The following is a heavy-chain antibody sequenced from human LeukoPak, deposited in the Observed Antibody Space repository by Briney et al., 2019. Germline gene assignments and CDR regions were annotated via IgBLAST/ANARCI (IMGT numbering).Heavy chain of an antibody. V-gene: IGHV3-30*18. D-gene: IGHD4-17*01. CDR3: AKDDGDGYYYYYGMDV. Sequence: PGGSLRLSCAASGFTFSSYGMHWVRQAPGKGLEWVAVISYDGSNKYYADSVKGRFTISRDNSKNTLYLQMNSLRAEDTAVYYCAKDDGDGYYYYYGMDVWGQGTTVTVSS. CDR2: ISYDGSNK. J-gene: IGHJ6*02. CDR1: GFTFSSYG.